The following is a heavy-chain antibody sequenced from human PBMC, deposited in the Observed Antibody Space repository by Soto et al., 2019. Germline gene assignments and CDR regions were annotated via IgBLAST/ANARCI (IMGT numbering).Heavy chain of an antibody. CDR2: IYYSGST. D-gene: IGHD3-22*01. CDR3: ARMNYYDTSGYPFDY. J-gene: IGHJ4*02. Sequence: SETLSLTCTVSGGSISSGGYYWSWIRRHPGKGLEWIGYIYYSGSTYYNPSLKSRVTISVDTSKNQFSLKLSSVTAADTAVYYCARMNYYDTSGYPFDYWGQGMMVTVSS. V-gene: IGHV4-31*03. CDR1: GGSISSGGYY.